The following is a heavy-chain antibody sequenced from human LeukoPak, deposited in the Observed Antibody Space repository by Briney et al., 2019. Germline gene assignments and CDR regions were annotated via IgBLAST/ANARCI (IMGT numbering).Heavy chain of an antibody. V-gene: IGHV4-59*01. CDR1: GGSISSYY. Sequence: SETLSLTCTVSGGSISSYYWSWIRQPPGKGLEWIGHIYYSGSTDYNPSLKSRVTISVDTSKNQFSLNLSSVTAADTAVYYCASALRGLIMGFDRWGQGTLVTVSS. D-gene: IGHD3-10*01. CDR3: ASALRGLIMGFDR. J-gene: IGHJ5*02. CDR2: IYYSGST.